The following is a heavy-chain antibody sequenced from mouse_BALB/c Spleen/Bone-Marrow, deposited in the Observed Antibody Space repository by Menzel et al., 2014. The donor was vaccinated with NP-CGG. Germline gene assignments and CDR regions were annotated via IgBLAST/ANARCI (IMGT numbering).Heavy chain of an antibody. D-gene: IGHD1-1*01. CDR2: INPSNGRT. CDR3: AREGNYYGSIAMDY. CDR1: GYTFTSYW. J-gene: IGHJ4*01. Sequence: VQLQQSGAELVKPGASVKLSCKASGYTFTSYWMHWVKQRPGQGLEWIGEINPSNGRTNYNEKFKSKATLTVDKSSSTAYMQLSSLTSEDSAVYYCAREGNYYGSIAMDYWSQGTSVTVSS. V-gene: IGHV1S81*02.